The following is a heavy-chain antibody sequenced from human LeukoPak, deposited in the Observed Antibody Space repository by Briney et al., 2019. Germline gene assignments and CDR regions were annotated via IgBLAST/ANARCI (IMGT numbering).Heavy chain of an antibody. J-gene: IGHJ4*02. D-gene: IGHD5-24*01. CDR2: ISYDGSNK. CDR3: AREDGYKGDFDY. V-gene: IGHV3-30-3*01. Sequence: PGRSLRLSCAASGFTFSSYAMHWVRQAPGKGLEWVAVISYDGSNKYYADSVKGRFTISRDNSKNTLYLQMNSLRAEDTAVYYCAREDGYKGDFDYWGQGTLVTVSS. CDR1: GFTFSSYA.